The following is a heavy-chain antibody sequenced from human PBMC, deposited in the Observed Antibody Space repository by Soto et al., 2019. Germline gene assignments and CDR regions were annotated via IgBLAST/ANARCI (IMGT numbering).Heavy chain of an antibody. Sequence: EVQLVESGGGLVKPGGSLRLSCAASGFTFSSYSMNWVRQAPGKGLEWVSSISSSSSYIYYADSVKGRFTISRDNAKNSLYLQMNSLRAEDTAVYYCASGLRTGAGYYYYGMDVWGQGTTVTVSS. CDR2: ISSSSSYI. D-gene: IGHD3-3*01. V-gene: IGHV3-21*01. J-gene: IGHJ6*02. CDR1: GFTFSSYS. CDR3: ASGLRTGAGYYYYGMDV.